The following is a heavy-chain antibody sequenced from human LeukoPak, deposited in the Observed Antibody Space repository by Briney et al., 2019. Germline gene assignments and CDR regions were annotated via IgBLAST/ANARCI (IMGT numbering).Heavy chain of an antibody. CDR3: AKDLVDYGDPGTLDY. CDR1: GFTFSRYG. D-gene: IGHD4-17*01. Sequence: HPGGSLRLSCAASGFTFSRYGMHWVRQAPGKGLEWVAVVSSDGGTTYYADSVKGRFTISRDNSKNTLYLQMNSLRAEDTAVYYCAKDLVDYGDPGTLDYWGQGTLVTVSS. CDR2: VSSDGGTT. V-gene: IGHV3-30*18. J-gene: IGHJ4*02.